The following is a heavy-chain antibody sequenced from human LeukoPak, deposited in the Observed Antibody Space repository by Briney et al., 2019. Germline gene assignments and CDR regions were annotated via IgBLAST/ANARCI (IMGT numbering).Heavy chain of an antibody. CDR3: ARAGYCSSISCYNPVYFDY. CDR2: IRAYNGNT. CDR1: GYTFTSYG. V-gene: IGHV1-18*01. J-gene: IGHJ4*02. Sequence: ASVKVSCKSSGYTFTSYGIRWVRQAPGQGLEWMGWIRAYNGNTNYAQKLQGRVTMTTDTSTSTVYMELRSLRSDDTAVYYCARAGYCSSISCYNPVYFDYWGQATLVTVSS. D-gene: IGHD2-2*02.